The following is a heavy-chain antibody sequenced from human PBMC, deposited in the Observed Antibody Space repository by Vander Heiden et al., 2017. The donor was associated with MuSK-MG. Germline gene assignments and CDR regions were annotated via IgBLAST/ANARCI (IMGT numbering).Heavy chain of an antibody. D-gene: IGHD6-19*01. Sequence: QVQLIQSGTAMKKPGASVKVSCKVSGYRLPALSMHWVRQAPGKGLEWMGGFDPEDGETIYAQKFQGRVTMTEDTSTDTAYMEVSSLRSEDAAVYYCATEGTHSSGWYPLYHWGQGTLVTVSS. CDR1: GYRLPALS. J-gene: IGHJ5*02. CDR3: ATEGTHSSGWYPLYH. V-gene: IGHV1-24*01. CDR2: FDPEDGET.